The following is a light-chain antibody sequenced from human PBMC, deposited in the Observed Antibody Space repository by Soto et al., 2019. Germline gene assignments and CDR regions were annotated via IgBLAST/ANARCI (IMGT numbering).Light chain of an antibody. Sequence: QSVLTQPPSVSAAPGQKVTISCSGSSSNIGNNYVSWYQQLPGTAPKLLIYDNNKRPSGIPDRFSGSQSGTSATLGITGLQTGDEADYACGTWEGNLRAAVFGGGTQLTVL. J-gene: IGLJ7*01. CDR1: SSNIGNNY. V-gene: IGLV1-51*01. CDR3: GTWEGNLRAAV. CDR2: DNN.